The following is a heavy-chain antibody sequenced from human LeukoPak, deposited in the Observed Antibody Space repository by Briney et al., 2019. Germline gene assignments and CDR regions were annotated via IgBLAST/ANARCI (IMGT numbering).Heavy chain of an antibody. CDR1: GFTVSSNY. Sequence: GGSLRLSRSASGFTVSSNYMSWVRRAPGKGLEWVAIIYSDRRTFYAVSVQGRFTISRDDSKNTLYLQMNSLRAEDTAVYYCAKAPDILTGYSAYWGQGTLVTVSS. J-gene: IGHJ4*02. CDR2: IYSDRRT. V-gene: IGHV3-53*01. D-gene: IGHD3-9*01. CDR3: AKAPDILTGYSAY.